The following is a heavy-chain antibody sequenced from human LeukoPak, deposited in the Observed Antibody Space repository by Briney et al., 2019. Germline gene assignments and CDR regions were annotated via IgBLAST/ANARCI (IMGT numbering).Heavy chain of an antibody. D-gene: IGHD3-22*01. V-gene: IGHV3-11*01. Sequence: GGSLRLSCAASGFTFSDYYMSWIRQAPGKGLEWVSYISSSGSTIYYADSVKGRFTISRDNAKNSLYLQMNSLRAEDTAVYYCAREPTYYDSSGYYSFDYWGQGTLVTVSS. CDR3: AREPTYYDSSGYYSFDY. CDR2: ISSSGSTI. CDR1: GFTFSDYY. J-gene: IGHJ4*02.